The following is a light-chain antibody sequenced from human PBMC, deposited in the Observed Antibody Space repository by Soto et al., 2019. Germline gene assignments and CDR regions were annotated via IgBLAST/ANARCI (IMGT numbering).Light chain of an antibody. CDR2: DVS. Sequence: QSALTQPASVSGSPGQSITISCTGTSSDVGGYNYVSWYQQHPGKAPKLMIYDVSNRPSGVSNRFSVSKSGNTASLTIAGLQAEDEADYYCSSYTSSSTLVVGGGTKLTVL. J-gene: IGLJ3*02. V-gene: IGLV2-14*01. CDR1: SSDVGGYNY. CDR3: SSYTSSSTLV.